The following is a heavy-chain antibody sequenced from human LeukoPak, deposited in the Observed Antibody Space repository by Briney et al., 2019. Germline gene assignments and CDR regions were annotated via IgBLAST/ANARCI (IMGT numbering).Heavy chain of an antibody. CDR3: ASDRDGYNFDY. CDR1: GFTSSSYW. Sequence: SGGSLRLSCAASGFTSSSYWMHWVRQAPGKGLVWVSRINSDGSSTSYADSVKGRFTISRDNAKNSLYLQMNSLRAEDTAVYYCASDRDGYNFDYWGQGTLVTVSS. V-gene: IGHV3-74*01. D-gene: IGHD5-24*01. CDR2: INSDGSST. J-gene: IGHJ4*02.